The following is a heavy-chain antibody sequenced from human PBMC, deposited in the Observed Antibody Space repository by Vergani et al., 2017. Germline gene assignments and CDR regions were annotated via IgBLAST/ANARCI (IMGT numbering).Heavy chain of an antibody. V-gene: IGHV4-38-2*01. CDR3: ARATPPYYYDSSGYSTKGAFDI. D-gene: IGHD3-22*01. J-gene: IGHJ3*02. CDR1: GYSISSGYY. CDR2: IYHSGST. Sequence: QVQLQESGPGLVKPSETLSLTCAVSGYSISSGYYWGWIRQPPGKGLDWIGSIYHSGSTYYNPSLKSRVTISVDTSKNQFSLKLSSVTAADTAVYYCARATPPYYYDSSGYSTKGAFDIWGQGTMVTVSS.